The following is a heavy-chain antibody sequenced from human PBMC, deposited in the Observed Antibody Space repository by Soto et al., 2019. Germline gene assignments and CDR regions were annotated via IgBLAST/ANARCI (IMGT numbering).Heavy chain of an antibody. CDR3: AKNGQPPYYYYGMDV. V-gene: IGHV1-18*01. Sequence: QGQLVQSGAEVKKPGASVKVSCKASGYTCTRYGISWVRQAPGQGLEWMGWISGYNGDTKYAQKFQGRVTMTVDTSTTTAYMELRSLTSDDRAVYYCAKNGQPPYYYYGMDVWGQGTTVTVSS. CDR1: GYTCTRYG. J-gene: IGHJ6*02. D-gene: IGHD2-8*01. CDR2: ISGYNGDT.